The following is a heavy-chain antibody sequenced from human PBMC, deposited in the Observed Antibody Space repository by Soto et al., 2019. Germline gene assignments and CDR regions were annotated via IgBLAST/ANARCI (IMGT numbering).Heavy chain of an antibody. V-gene: IGHV5-51*01. J-gene: IGHJ3*02. D-gene: IGHD1-7*01. CDR2: MNPADSDT. CDR3: AILVTGSTSFDM. Sequence: GESLKISCKGSGYTFTSYWIAWVRQMPGKGLEWMGVMNPADSDTRYSPSFQGQVTISADKSISTAYLQWGSLRASDTAMYYCAILVTGSTSFDMWGQGTMVTVSS. CDR1: GYTFTSYW.